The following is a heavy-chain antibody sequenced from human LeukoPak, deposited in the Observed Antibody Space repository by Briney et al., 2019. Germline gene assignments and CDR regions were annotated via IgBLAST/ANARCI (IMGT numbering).Heavy chain of an antibody. CDR2: IYYSGST. CDR3: ARGRDSSGSVDY. Sequence: PSETLSLTCTVSGGSISSYYWSWIRQPPGKGLEWIGYIYYSGSTNYRPSLKSRVTISVDTSKNQFSLKLSSVTAADTAVYYCARGRDSSGSVDYWGQGTLVTVSS. D-gene: IGHD3-22*01. J-gene: IGHJ4*02. V-gene: IGHV4-59*01. CDR1: GGSISSYY.